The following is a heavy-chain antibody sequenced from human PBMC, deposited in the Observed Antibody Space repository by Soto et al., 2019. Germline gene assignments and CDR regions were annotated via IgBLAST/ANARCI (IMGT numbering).Heavy chain of an antibody. D-gene: IGHD3-3*01. J-gene: IGHJ6*03. Sequence: GASVKVSCKASGYTFTSYGINWVRQATGQGLEWMGWMNPNSGNTGYAQKFQGRVTMTRNTSISTAYMELSSLRSEDTAVYYCARATSYPYYDFWSGYYNYYYYYYMDVWGKGTTVTVSS. V-gene: IGHV1-8*02. CDR2: MNPNSGNT. CDR1: GYTFTSYG. CDR3: ARATSYPYYDFWSGYYNYYYYYYMDV.